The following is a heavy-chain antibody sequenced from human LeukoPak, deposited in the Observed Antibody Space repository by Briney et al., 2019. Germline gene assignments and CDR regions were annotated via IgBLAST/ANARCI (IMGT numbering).Heavy chain of an antibody. CDR1: GFTFSNYG. Sequence: GRSLRLSCAASGFTFSNYGMHWVRQAPGKGLEWVAVIWYDGSNKYYADSVKGRFTISRDNSKNTLYLQMNSLRAEDTAVYYCAKGYWYFDLWGRGTLVTVSS. J-gene: IGHJ2*01. CDR2: IWYDGSNK. V-gene: IGHV3-33*06. CDR3: AKGYWYFDL.